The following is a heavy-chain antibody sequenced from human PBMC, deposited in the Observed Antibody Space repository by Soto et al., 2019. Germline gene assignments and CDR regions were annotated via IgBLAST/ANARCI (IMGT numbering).Heavy chain of an antibody. J-gene: IGHJ6*02. CDR1: GGTFSSYA. V-gene: IGHV1-69*06. CDR3: ARGGTTMVRGVIGYYYGMDV. D-gene: IGHD3-10*01. Sequence: SVNVSCKASGGTFSSYAISWVRQAPGQGPEWMGGIIPIFGTANYAQKFQGRVTITADKSTSTAYMELSSLRSEDTAVYYCARGGTTMVRGVIGYYYGMDVWGQGTTVTVSS. CDR2: IIPIFGTA.